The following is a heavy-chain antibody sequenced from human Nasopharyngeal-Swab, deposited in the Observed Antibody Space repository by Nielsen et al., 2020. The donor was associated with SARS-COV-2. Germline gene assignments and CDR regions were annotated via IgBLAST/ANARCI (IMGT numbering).Heavy chain of an antibody. CDR2: MNPNSGNT. CDR1: GYTFTSYD. Sequence: ASVKVSCKASGYTFTSYDINWVRQATGQGLEWMGWMNPNSGNTGYAQKFQGRVTMTRNTSISTAYMELSSLRSEDTAVYYCAREGQQLVLDYCGMDVWGQGTTVTVSS. D-gene: IGHD6-13*01. V-gene: IGHV1-8*01. J-gene: IGHJ6*02. CDR3: AREGQQLVLDYCGMDV.